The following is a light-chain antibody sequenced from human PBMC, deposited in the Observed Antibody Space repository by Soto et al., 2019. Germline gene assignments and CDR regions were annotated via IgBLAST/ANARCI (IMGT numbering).Light chain of an antibody. Sequence: DIVLTQSPATLSLSPGESATLSCRASESVRSYLTWYQHKPGQAPRLLIYDTSTTASGIPARFSGSGSGTDFLLTITSLEPEDFGVYYCQQRSNWPPNFGGGTRVEIK. CDR3: QQRSNWPPN. J-gene: IGKJ4*01. CDR1: ESVRSY. CDR2: DTS. V-gene: IGKV3-11*01.